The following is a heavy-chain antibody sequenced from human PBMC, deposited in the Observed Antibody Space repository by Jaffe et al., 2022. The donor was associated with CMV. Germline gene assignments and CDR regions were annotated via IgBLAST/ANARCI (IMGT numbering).Heavy chain of an antibody. CDR3: ARDSLRYSSSAGTGYFDL. CDR1: GFTFSEYA. CDR2: ISSSGGST. Sequence: EVQLMESGGGLVQPGGSLRLSCAASGFTFSEYAMNWVRQAPGKGLEWVSGISSSGGSTFYTDSVKDHFTISRDNSKNTLYLQVDSLGAEDTAVYYCARDSLRYSSSAGTGYFDLWGRGTLVTVSS. V-gene: IGHV3-23*01. D-gene: IGHD6-6*01. J-gene: IGHJ2*01.